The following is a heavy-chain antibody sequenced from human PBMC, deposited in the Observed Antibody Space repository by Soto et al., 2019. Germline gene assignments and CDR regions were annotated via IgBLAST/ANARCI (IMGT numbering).Heavy chain of an antibody. V-gene: IGHV3-30*03. J-gene: IGHJ4*02. CDR1: GFTFSSYG. Sequence: QVQLVESGGGVVQPGRSLRLSCAASGFTFSSYGMHWVRQAPGKGLERVAVISYDGSHKYYAESVKGRFTISRDNSKNTVYLQINSLRARDRAVYYCARSPYSVSYLAYFDYWGQGTLVTVSS. CDR2: ISYDGSHK. CDR3: ARSPYSVSYLAYFDY. D-gene: IGHD1-26*01.